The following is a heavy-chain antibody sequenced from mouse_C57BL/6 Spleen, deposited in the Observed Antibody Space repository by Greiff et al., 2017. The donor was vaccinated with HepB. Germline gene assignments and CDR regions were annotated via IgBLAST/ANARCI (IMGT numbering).Heavy chain of an antibody. D-gene: IGHD3-2*02. V-gene: IGHV1-50*01. CDR3: ARKTAQVSYYFDY. J-gene: IGHJ2*01. CDR1: GYTFTSYW. Sequence: QVQLQQSGAELVKPGASVKLSCKASGYTFTSYWMQWVKQRPGQGLEWIGEIDPSDSYTNYNQKFKGKATLTVDTSSSTAYMPLSSLTSEDSAVYYCARKTAQVSYYFDYWGQGTTLTVSS. CDR2: IDPSDSYT.